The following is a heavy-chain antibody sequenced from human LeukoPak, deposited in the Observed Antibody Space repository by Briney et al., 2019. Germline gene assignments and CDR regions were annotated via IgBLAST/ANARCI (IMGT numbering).Heavy chain of an antibody. CDR3: AKNGDRGAYCSGGSCYPYYYYYIDV. Sequence: PGGSLRLSCAASGFTFSSYGMSWVRQAPGKGLEWVSAISATGGTTYYADSVKGRSTISRDNSKNTLYLQMNSLRAEDTAIYYCAKNGDRGAYCSGGSCYPYYYYYIDVWGKGTTVTISS. V-gene: IGHV3-23*01. CDR2: ISATGGTT. J-gene: IGHJ6*03. D-gene: IGHD2-15*01. CDR1: GFTFSSYG.